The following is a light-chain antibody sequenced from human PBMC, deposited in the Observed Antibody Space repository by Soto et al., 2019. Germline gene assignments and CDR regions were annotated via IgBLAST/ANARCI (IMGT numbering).Light chain of an antibody. J-gene: IGLJ3*02. CDR2: VNSDGSH. Sequence: QPVLTQSPSASASLGASVKLTCTLSSGHSRYAIAWHQQQPEKGPRYLMKVNSDGSHNKGDGIPDRFSGSSSGAERYLTISSLQSEDEADYYCQTWGTGIRVFGGGTKLTVL. V-gene: IGLV4-69*01. CDR3: QTWGTGIRV. CDR1: SGHSRYA.